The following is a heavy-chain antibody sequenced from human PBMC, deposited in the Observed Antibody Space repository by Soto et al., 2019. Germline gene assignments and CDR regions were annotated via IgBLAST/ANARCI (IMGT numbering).Heavy chain of an antibody. V-gene: IGHV3-48*03. J-gene: IGHJ4*02. Sequence: GGSLRLSCAASGFTFSSYEMNWVRQAPGKGLEWVSYISSSGSTIYYADSVKGRFTISRDNAKNSLYLQMNSLRAEDTAVYYCARDLGVSPDVVPAANFDYWGQGTLVTVSS. CDR1: GFTFSSYE. CDR2: ISSSGSTI. CDR3: ARDLGVSPDVVPAANFDY. D-gene: IGHD2-2*01.